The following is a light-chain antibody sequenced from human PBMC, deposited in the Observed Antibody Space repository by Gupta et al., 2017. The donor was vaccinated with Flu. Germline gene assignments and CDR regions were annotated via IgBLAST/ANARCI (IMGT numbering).Light chain of an antibody. V-gene: IGKV2-24*01. CDR1: QGLVHDNGDTY. CDR3: MQSTHFPRT. Sequence: VLTQTPLSSSVALGQPASISCRSSQGLVHDNGDTYLSWLHQRPGQPPRLLIYEISNRFTGVPDRFSGSGAGTDFTLKISRVEADDVGVYYCMQSTHFPRTFGQGTKLEIK. CDR2: EIS. J-gene: IGKJ2*01.